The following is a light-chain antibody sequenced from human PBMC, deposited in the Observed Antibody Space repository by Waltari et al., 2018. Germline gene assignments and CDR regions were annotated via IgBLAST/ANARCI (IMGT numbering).Light chain of an antibody. CDR3: QSYTSSAV. Sequence: NFLLTQPHSVLESPGTTVIISCTRSGGSIVNNYVPWYQHRPGSAPSIVIYEDDQRPAGVPDRFSGSIDSSSNSASLTISGLKTEDEADYYCQSYTSSAVFGGGTKLTV. J-gene: IGLJ3*02. CDR2: EDD. CDR1: GGSIVNNY. V-gene: IGLV6-57*04.